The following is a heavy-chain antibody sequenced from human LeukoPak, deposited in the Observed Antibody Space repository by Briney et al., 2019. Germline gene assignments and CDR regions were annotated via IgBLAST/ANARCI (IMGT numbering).Heavy chain of an antibody. Sequence: PGGSLRLSCAASGFTFTSHWMHWVRHAPGKGLVWVSHINSDGSSTSYADSVKGRFTISRDNAKNTLYLQMNSLRAEDTAVYYCARGGYYSPGSYYYWGQGTLVTVSS. J-gene: IGHJ4*02. CDR1: GFTFTSHW. CDR3: ARGGYYSPGSYYY. D-gene: IGHD3-10*01. CDR2: INSDGSST. V-gene: IGHV3-74*01.